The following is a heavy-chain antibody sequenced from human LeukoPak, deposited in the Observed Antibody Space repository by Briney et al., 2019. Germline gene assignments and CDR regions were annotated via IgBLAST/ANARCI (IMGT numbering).Heavy chain of an antibody. V-gene: IGHV1-18*01. D-gene: IGHD1-26*01. CDR1: GDSLSNHG. Sequence: ASVKVFCKASGDSLSNHGISWVRQAPGQGLEWMGWISAYNGDTNYAQKVQGRVTMTTDTSTSTAYMELRSLRSDDTAVYYCARDGTGGATAGFDHWGQGTLVTVSS. J-gene: IGHJ4*02. CDR3: ARDGTGGATAGFDH. CDR2: ISAYNGDT.